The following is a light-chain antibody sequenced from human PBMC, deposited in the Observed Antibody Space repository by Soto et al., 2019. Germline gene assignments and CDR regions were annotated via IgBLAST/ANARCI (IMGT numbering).Light chain of an antibody. CDR1: QSVSSSY. Sequence: EIVLTHSPATLSLSPCASATLYFSPSQSVSSSYLAWYQQKPGQAPRLLIYGASSRATGIPDRFSGSGSGTDFTLTISRLEPEDFAVYYCQQYGSSQITFGQGTRLEI. V-gene: IGKV3-20*01. CDR3: QQYGSSQIT. J-gene: IGKJ5*01. CDR2: GAS.